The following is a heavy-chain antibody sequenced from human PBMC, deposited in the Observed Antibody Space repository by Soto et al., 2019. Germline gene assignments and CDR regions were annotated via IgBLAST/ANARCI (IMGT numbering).Heavy chain of an antibody. Sequence: EVQLVESGGGLVQHGGSLRLSCAASGFTFSLYSMSWVRHAPGKGLEWVSYISRSSTGIHYADSVKGRFTISRDDATNSMHLQMNSLRDGDTAVYYCARAVTWGLDVWGQGTTVSISS. J-gene: IGHJ6*02. CDR1: GFTFSLYS. CDR2: ISRSSTGI. CDR3: ARAVTWGLDV. V-gene: IGHV3-48*02. D-gene: IGHD3-10*01.